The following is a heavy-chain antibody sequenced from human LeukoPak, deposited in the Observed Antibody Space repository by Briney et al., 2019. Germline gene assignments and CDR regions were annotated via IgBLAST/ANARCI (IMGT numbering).Heavy chain of an antibody. J-gene: IGHJ3*02. Sequence: SETLSLTCTVSGGSISSYYWSWIRQPPGKGLEWIGYIYYSGSTNYNPSLKSRVTISVDTSKNQFSLKLSSVTAADTAVYYCAREMVRGVSFNAFDIWGQGTMVTVSS. CDR1: GGSISSYY. CDR2: IYYSGST. V-gene: IGHV4-59*01. D-gene: IGHD3-10*01. CDR3: AREMVRGVSFNAFDI.